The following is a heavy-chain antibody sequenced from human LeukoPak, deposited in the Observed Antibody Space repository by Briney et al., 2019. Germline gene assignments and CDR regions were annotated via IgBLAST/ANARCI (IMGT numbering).Heavy chain of an antibody. CDR1: GFTLSGYG. Sequence: GGSLRLSCVASGFTLSGYGMHWVRQAPGKGLEWVALIWSDGSNGNYIDSVKGRFTISRDNAKNTLILQMNSLRVEDTAVYYCARDWVYKIDYWSRGTLVTVSS. CDR2: IWSDGSNG. J-gene: IGHJ4*02. CDR3: ARDWVYKIDY. V-gene: IGHV3-33*01. D-gene: IGHD5-24*01.